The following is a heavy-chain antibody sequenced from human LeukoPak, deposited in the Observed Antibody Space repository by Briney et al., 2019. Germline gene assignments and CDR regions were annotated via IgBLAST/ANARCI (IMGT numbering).Heavy chain of an antibody. CDR3: ARDGGIAAAGTFDY. J-gene: IGHJ4*02. D-gene: IGHD6-13*01. CDR2: ISSNGVST. Sequence: PGGSLRLSCAASGFTFSSYAMHWVRQAPGKGLEYVSAISSNGVSTYYANSVKGRFTISRDNSKNTLYLQMGSLRAEDMAVYYCARDGGIAAAGTFDYWGQGTLVTVSS. V-gene: IGHV3-64*01. CDR1: GFTFSSYA.